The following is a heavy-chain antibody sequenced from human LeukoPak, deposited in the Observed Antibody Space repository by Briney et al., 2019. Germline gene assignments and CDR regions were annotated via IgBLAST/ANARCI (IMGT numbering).Heavy chain of an antibody. CDR2: IYNSGNI. Sequence: SETLSLTCTVSGGSISGYYWSWIRQPPGKGLEWIGYIYNSGNIKYNPSLKSRGTISVDTSKNQFSLKLSSVTAADTAVYYCARGVRYSYGSFDYWGQGTLVTVSS. D-gene: IGHD5-18*01. CDR1: GGSISGYY. J-gene: IGHJ4*02. V-gene: IGHV4-59*01. CDR3: ARGVRYSYGSFDY.